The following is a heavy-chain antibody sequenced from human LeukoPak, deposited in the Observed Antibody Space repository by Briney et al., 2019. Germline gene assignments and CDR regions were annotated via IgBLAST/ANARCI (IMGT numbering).Heavy chain of an antibody. CDR2: IYSGGTT. D-gene: IGHD3-3*01. V-gene: IGHV3-53*01. Sequence: GGSLRLSCAASGFTVSSDSMTWVRQAPGMGLEWVSVIYSGGTTYYADSVKGRFTISRDNSKNTLYLQMNSLRAEDTAVYYCAGGARYDFWSGSLDSWGQGTLVTLSS. CDR1: GFTVSSDS. CDR3: AGGARYDFWSGSLDS. J-gene: IGHJ4*02.